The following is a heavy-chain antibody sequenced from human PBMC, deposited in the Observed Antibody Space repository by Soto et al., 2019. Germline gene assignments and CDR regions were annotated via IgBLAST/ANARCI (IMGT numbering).Heavy chain of an antibody. CDR1: GGSIRSGGYY. D-gene: IGHD3-10*01. Sequence: QVQLQETGPGLVKPSQTLSLTCTVSGGSIRSGGYYWSWIRQHPGKGLEWIGYIYSSGSTYYNPSLNSLVTISVDTSKDQFSLKLSSVTAADTAVYYCARDRGTMADAFDICAQGTMVTVSS. CDR2: IYSSGST. CDR3: ARDRGTMADAFDI. J-gene: IGHJ3*02. V-gene: IGHV4-31*01.